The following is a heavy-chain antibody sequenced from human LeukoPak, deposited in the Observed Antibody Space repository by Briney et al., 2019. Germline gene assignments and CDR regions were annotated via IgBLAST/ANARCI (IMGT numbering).Heavy chain of an antibody. D-gene: IGHD7-27*01. V-gene: IGHV3-7*04. Sequence: PGGSLRLSCAGSGFSFSGYWINRVRQAPGRGLEWVASINLDGSEKYSVDSVKGRFTISRDNAKNSLYLQMNSLRAEDTAVYYCARDNWGFNIWGQGTMVTVSS. J-gene: IGHJ3*02. CDR1: GFSFSGYW. CDR3: ARDNWGFNI. CDR2: INLDGSEK.